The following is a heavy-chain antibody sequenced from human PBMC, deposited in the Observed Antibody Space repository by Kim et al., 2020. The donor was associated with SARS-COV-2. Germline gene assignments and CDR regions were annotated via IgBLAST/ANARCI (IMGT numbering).Heavy chain of an antibody. CDR2: IRSSSII. CDR3: VRERWAPFDY. Sequence: GGSLRLSCAASGFTFSTYDMNWVRKAPGKGLEWVSYIRSSSIIYYADSVKGRFTISRDNVKNSLYLQMRSLRDEDTAVYYCVRERWAPFDYWGQGTLVTVSS. CDR1: GFTFSTYD. V-gene: IGHV3-48*02. J-gene: IGHJ4*02. D-gene: IGHD1-26*01.